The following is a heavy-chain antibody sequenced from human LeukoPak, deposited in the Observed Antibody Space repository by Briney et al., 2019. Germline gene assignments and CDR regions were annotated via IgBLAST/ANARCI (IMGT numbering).Heavy chain of an antibody. Sequence: SVKVSCKVSGYTLTELSMHWVRQAPGKGLEWMGGFDPEDGETIYAQKFQGRVTMTEDTSTDTAYMELSSLRSEDTAVYYCARGRSPPAVAESLFDPWGQGTLVTVSS. J-gene: IGHJ5*02. CDR2: FDPEDGET. CDR3: ARGRSPPAVAESLFDP. CDR1: GYTLTELS. D-gene: IGHD6-13*01. V-gene: IGHV1-24*01.